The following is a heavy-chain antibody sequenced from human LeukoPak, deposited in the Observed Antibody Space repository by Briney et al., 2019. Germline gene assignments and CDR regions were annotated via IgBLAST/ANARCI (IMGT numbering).Heavy chain of an antibody. CDR1: GASITTTNFW. J-gene: IGHJ1*01. D-gene: IGHD6-6*01. V-gene: IGHV4-61*01. CDR3: ARYGLVEFRNAFQY. CDR2: IHDRGSD. Sequence: SETLSLTCSVSGASITTTNFWWTWIRQSPGRGLEWIGYIHDRGSDKYNPALESRATLSVDTSKNQFSLKLNSVTAADTAVYYCARYGLVEFRNAFQYWGQGILVSVSS.